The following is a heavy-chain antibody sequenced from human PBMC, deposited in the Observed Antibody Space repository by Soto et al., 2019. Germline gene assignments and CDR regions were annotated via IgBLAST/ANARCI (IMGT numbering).Heavy chain of an antibody. D-gene: IGHD3-10*01. J-gene: IGHJ5*02. V-gene: IGHV4-34*01. CDR2: INHSGST. Sequence: TSETLSLTCAVYGGSFSGYYWSWIRQPPGKGLEWIGEINHSGSTNYNPSLKSRVTISVDTSKNQFSLKLSSVTAADTAVYYCARERLWFGETHHRNWFDPWGQGTLVTVSS. CDR1: GGSFSGYY. CDR3: ARERLWFGETHHRNWFDP.